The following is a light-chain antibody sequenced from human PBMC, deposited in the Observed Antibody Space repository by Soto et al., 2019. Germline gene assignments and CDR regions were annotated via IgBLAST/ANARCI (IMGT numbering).Light chain of an antibody. CDR2: AAS. CDR3: QQSYSTPIT. V-gene: IGKV1-39*01. Sequence: IDMTQSPSSLSASVGGRVTITCRTSQSINSYLNSYQQKPGKAPKLLMYAASSLQSGVPSRFSGRGSGTDFTLTISSLQPEDFATYYCQQSYSTPITFGQGTRLEIK. CDR1: QSINSY. J-gene: IGKJ5*01.